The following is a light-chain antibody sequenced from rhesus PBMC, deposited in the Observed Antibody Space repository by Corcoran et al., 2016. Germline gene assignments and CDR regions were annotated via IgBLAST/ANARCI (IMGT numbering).Light chain of an antibody. CDR2: NAN. CDR3: QQYNSLPPN. V-gene: IGKV1-32*05. J-gene: IGKJ4*01. CDR1: QGISSY. Sequence: DIQMTQSPSSLSASVGDRVTITCRASQGISSYLNWYQKKPGKAPKVLIYNANRLESGVPSRFSGSGAGTECTLTIRSLHPEDFATYYCQQYNSLPPNFGGGTKVEIK.